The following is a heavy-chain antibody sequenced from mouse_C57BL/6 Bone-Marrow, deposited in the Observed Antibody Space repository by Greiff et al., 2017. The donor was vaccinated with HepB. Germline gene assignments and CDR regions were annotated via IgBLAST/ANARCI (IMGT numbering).Heavy chain of an antibody. CDR3: AREDYDYTTTY. CDR1: GFTFSDYY. V-gene: IGHV5-12*01. J-gene: IGHJ3*01. CDR2: ISNGGGST. Sequence: EVKVVESGGGLVQPGGSLKLSCAASGFTFSDYYMYWVRQTPEKRLEWVAYISNGGGSTYYPDTVKGRFTISRDNAKNTLYLQMSRLKSEDTAMYYCAREDYDYTTTYWGQGTLVTVSA. D-gene: IGHD2-4*01.